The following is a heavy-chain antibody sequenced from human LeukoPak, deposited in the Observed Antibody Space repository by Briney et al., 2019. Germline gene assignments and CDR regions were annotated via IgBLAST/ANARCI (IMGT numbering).Heavy chain of an antibody. J-gene: IGHJ4*02. CDR2: INPSGGST. CDR3: ARHMRVVVAGRGGVDY. Sequence: GASVKVSCKASGYRFTSYDMHWVRQAPGQGLEWMGIINPSGGSTSYAQRFQGRVAMTRDTSISTAYMELSRLRSDDTAVYYCARHMRVVVAGRGGVDYWGQGTLVTVSS. CDR1: GYRFTSYD. D-gene: IGHD2-21*01. V-gene: IGHV1-46*01.